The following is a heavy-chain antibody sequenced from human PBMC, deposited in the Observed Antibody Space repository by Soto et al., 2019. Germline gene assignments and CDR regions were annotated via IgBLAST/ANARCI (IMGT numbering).Heavy chain of an antibody. V-gene: IGHV4-61*01. CDR1: GGSVNSGSYY. D-gene: IGHD6-19*01. CDR2: IFYSGST. J-gene: IGHJ4*02. Sequence: QVQLQESGPGLVKPSETLSLTCTVSGGSVNSGSYYWSWIRQPPGKALEWIGYIFYSGSTNYNPSLKSRVTISVDTSKNQCSLKLSSVTAADTAVYYCASPGYSSGWYYFEYWGQGTLVTVSS. CDR3: ASPGYSSGWYYFEY.